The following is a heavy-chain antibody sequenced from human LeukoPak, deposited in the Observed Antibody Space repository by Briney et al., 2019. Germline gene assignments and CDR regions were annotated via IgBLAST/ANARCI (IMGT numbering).Heavy chain of an antibody. D-gene: IGHD2-15*01. J-gene: IGHJ6*03. Sequence: PGGSLRLSCAASGFTFSSYAMSWVRQAPGKGLEWVSAISGSGGSTYYADSAKGRFTISRDNSKNTLYLQMNSLRAEDTAVYYCAKGGPNCSGGSCYYYYYMDVWGKGTTVTVSS. CDR3: AKGGPNCSGGSCYYYYYMDV. CDR1: GFTFSSYA. CDR2: ISGSGGST. V-gene: IGHV3-23*01.